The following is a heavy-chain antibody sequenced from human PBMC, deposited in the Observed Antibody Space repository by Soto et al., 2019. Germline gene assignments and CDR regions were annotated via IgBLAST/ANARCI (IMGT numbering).Heavy chain of an antibody. CDR3: AIERSGYFDY. D-gene: IGHD6-19*01. CDR1: GYTFTSYD. Sequence: QVQLVQSGAEVKKPGASVKVSCKASGYTFTSYDINWVRQATGQGLEWMGWMNPNSGNTGYAQKFQGRVTMTRNTYIITADMELRSLRAEDMAVYYCAIERSGYFDYWGQGTLVTVSS. J-gene: IGHJ4*02. V-gene: IGHV1-8*01. CDR2: MNPNSGNT.